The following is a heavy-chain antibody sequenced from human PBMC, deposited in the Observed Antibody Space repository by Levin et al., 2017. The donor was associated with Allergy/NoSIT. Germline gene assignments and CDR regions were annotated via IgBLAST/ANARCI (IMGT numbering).Heavy chain of an antibody. CDR3: ARGGRGSGSYYYYYYYYMDV. CDR1: GGSISSGDYY. V-gene: IGHV4-30-4*01. D-gene: IGHD3-10*01. Sequence: SQTLSLTCTVSGGSISSGDYYWSWIRQPPGKGLEWIGYIYYSGSTYYNPSLKSRLTISVDTSKNQFSLKLSSVTAADTAVYYCARGGRGSGSYYYYYYYYMDVWGKGTTVTVSS. CDR2: IYYSGST. J-gene: IGHJ6*03.